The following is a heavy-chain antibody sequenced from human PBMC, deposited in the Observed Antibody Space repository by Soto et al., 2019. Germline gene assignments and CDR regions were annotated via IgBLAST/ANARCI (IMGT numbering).Heavy chain of an antibody. J-gene: IGHJ4*02. Sequence: QITLKESGRTLVKPTQTLTLTCTFSGFSLSTYAVGVGWIRQPPGKALEWVALIYWNDEKSYRPSLNSRLTIAKDTSKNQVVLTMTNMDPVDTGTYYCAQCLGAGNSCYFDSWGQGALVTVSS. V-gene: IGHV2-5*01. D-gene: IGHD6-13*01. CDR3: AQCLGAGNSCYFDS. CDR1: GFSLSTYAVG. CDR2: IYWNDEK.